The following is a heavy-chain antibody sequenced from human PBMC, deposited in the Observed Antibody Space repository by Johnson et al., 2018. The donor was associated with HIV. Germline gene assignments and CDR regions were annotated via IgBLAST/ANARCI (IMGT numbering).Heavy chain of an antibody. D-gene: IGHD1-26*01. CDR1: GFTFSSYA. Sequence: QEQLVESGGGVVQPGRSLRLSCAASGFTFSSYAMYWVRQAPGKGLEWVAGILYDGSNKYHADSVKGRFTISRDNSKNTLYLQMNSLRAEDTALYYCATKGSKWELIVEGFAVWGQGTMVTVSS. V-gene: IGHV3-30-3*01. J-gene: IGHJ3*01. CDR3: ATKGSKWELIVEGFAV. CDR2: ILYDGSNK.